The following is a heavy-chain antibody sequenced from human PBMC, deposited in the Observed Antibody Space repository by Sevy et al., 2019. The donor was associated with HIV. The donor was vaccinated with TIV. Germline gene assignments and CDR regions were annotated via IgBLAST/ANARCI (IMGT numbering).Heavy chain of an antibody. CDR1: GFTFSSYS. CDR3: AREHCSSTSCSANLDY. CDR2: ISSSSSYI. V-gene: IGHV3-21*01. J-gene: IGHJ4*02. D-gene: IGHD2-2*01. Sequence: GGSLRLSCAASGFTFSSYSMNWVRQAPGKGLEWVSSISSSSSYIYYEDSVKGRFTISRDNAKNSLYLQMNSLIAEDTAVYYCAREHCSSTSCSANLDYWGQGTLVTVSS.